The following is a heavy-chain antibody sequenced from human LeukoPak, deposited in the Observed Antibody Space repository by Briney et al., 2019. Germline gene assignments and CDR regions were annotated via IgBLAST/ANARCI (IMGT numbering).Heavy chain of an antibody. J-gene: IGHJ4*02. CDR3: ARGSTGYGSGSYYRLLDY. Sequence: SETLSLTCTVSGGSISSSGYYWGWIRQPPGKGLEWIGEINHSGSTNYNPSLKSRVTISVDTSKNQFSLKLSSVTAADTAVYYCARGSTGYGSGSYYRLLDYWGQGTLVTVSS. CDR1: GGSISSSGYY. D-gene: IGHD3-10*01. CDR2: INHSGST. V-gene: IGHV4-39*07.